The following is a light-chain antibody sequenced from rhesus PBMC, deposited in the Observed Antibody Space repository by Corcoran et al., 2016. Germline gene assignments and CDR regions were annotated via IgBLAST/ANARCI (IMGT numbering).Light chain of an antibody. CDR2: KAS. CDR3: QQHNSYPLT. V-gene: IGKV1-25*01. CDR1: QGISSY. Sequence: DIQMTQSPSSLSASVGDTVTITCRASQGISSYLAWYQQKPGNAPKLLIYKASPLQSGVTSRFSGSGYGTDFTLTISSLQPEDFATYYCQQHNSYPLTFGGGTKVEIK. J-gene: IGKJ4*01.